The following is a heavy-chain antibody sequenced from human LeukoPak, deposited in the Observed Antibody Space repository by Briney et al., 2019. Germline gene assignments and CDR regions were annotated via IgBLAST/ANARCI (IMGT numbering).Heavy chain of an antibody. D-gene: IGHD1-26*01. J-gene: IGHJ4*02. CDR3: ARVRVGPFDY. Sequence: SETLSLTCTVSGGSISSGSYYWSWIRQPAGKGLEWIGRIYTSGSTNYNPSLKSRVTISVDTSKNQFSLKLSSVTAADTAVYYCARVRVGPFDYWGQGTLVTVSS. CDR1: GGSISSGSYY. V-gene: IGHV4-61*02. CDR2: IYTSGST.